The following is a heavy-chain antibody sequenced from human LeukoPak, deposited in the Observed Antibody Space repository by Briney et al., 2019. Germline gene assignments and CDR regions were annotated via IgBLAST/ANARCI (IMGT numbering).Heavy chain of an antibody. J-gene: IGHJ4*02. CDR2: INPNSGGT. D-gene: IGHD3-10*01. CDR1: GYTFTGYY. CDR3: ARSGAYGAGSYLSY. Sequence: SVNVSCKPSGYTFTGYYMHWVRQAPGQGLEWMGWINPNSGGTNYAQKFQGRVTMTRDTSISTAYMELGSLRSDDTAVYYCARSGAYGAGSYLSYWGQGTLVTVSS. V-gene: IGHV1-2*02.